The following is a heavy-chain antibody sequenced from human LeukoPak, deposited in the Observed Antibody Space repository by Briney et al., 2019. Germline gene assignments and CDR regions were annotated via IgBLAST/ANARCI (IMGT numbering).Heavy chain of an antibody. V-gene: IGHV3-30*04. CDR3: AREFAAATRGYYGMDV. D-gene: IGHD2-15*01. CDR1: GFTFSSYA. J-gene: IGHJ6*02. CDR2: ISYDGSNK. Sequence: GGSLRLSCAASGFTFSSYAMHWVRQAPGEGLEWVAVISYDGSNKYYADSVKGRFTISRDNSKNTLYLQMNSLRAEDTAVYYCAREFAAATRGYYGMDVWGQGTTVTVSS.